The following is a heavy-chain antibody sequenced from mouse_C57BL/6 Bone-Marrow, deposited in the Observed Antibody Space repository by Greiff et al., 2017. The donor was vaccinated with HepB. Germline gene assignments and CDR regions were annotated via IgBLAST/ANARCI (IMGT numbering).Heavy chain of an antibody. CDR2: IYPRSGNT. Sequence: VNVVESGAELARPGASVKLSCKASGYTFTSYGISWVKQRTGQGLEWIGEIYPRSGNTYYNEKFKGKATLTADKSSSTAYMELRSLTSEDSAVYFCADSKSYWYFDVWGTGTTVTVSS. CDR1: GYTFTSYG. D-gene: IGHD2-5*01. V-gene: IGHV1-81*01. CDR3: ADSKSYWYFDV. J-gene: IGHJ1*03.